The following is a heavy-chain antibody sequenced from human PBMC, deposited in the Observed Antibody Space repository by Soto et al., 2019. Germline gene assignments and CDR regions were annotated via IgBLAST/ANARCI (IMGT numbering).Heavy chain of an antibody. CDR3: ASPPPLASLALTRVGIVS. CDR1: GFSFTSNW. V-gene: IGHV3-7*05. J-gene: IGHJ4*02. D-gene: IGHD4-4*01. Sequence: GGTLRLSCAAAGFSFTSNWMSWVRQAPGKGLQWVASIKQDGNERYYVESVKGRFTISRDNAKRSLSLQMNSLRAEDTAVYYCASPPPLASLALTRVGIVSWGQGALVTVSS. CDR2: IKQDGNER.